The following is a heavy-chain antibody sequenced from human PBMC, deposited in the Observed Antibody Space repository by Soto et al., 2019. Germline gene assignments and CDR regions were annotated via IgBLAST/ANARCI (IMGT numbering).Heavy chain of an antibody. Sequence: QVQLVQSGAEVKKPGASVKVSCKASGYTLTSHGISWVRQAPGQGLEWMGWISAYNGNTNYAQKLQGRVTMTTDTSTSTAYMERRSLSSDDTAVYYCAREGGNSGVQCEYYYGMDVWGQGTTVTVSS. CDR3: AREGGNSGVQCEYYYGMDV. CDR2: ISAYNGNT. V-gene: IGHV1-18*01. CDR1: GYTLTSHG. J-gene: IGHJ6*02. D-gene: IGHD4-4*01.